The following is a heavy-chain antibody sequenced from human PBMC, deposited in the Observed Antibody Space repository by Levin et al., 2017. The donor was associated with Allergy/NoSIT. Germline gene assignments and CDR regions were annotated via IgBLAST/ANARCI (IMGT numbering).Heavy chain of an antibody. CDR3: ARGPNVLMVYAASIYYYYGMDV. Sequence: SQTLSLTCAVYGGSFSGYYWSWIRQPPGKGLEWIGEINHSGSTNYNPSLKSRVTISVDTSKNQFSLKLSSVTAADTAVYYCARGPNVLMVYAASIYYYYGMDVWGQGTTVTVSS. J-gene: IGHJ6*02. D-gene: IGHD2-8*01. V-gene: IGHV4-34*01. CDR2: INHSGST. CDR1: GGSFSGYY.